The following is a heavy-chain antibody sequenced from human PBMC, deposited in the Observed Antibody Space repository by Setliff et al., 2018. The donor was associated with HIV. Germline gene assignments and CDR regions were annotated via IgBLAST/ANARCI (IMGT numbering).Heavy chain of an antibody. V-gene: IGHV1-69*13. CDR3: ARACRSGYDYFHYFDY. CDR1: GGTFSSYA. J-gene: IGHJ4*02. Sequence: SVKVSCKASGGTFSSYAISWVRQAPGQGLEWMGGIIPIFGTANYAQKFQGRVTITADESTSTAYMELSSLRSEDTAVYYCARACRSGYDYFHYFDYWGQGTLVTVSS. D-gene: IGHD5-12*01. CDR2: IIPIFGTA.